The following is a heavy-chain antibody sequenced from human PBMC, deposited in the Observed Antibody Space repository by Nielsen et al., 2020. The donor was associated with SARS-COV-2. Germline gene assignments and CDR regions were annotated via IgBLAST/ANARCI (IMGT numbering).Heavy chain of an antibody. Sequence: SETLSLTCTVSGGSISTYYWSWIRQPPGKGLEWIGYISHTGSTSYNPSLKSRVTISVDTSNNHFSLKLISVTAADTAMYYCARDLAAAIDAFDIWGQGTMVTVSS. V-gene: IGHV4-59*01. J-gene: IGHJ3*02. CDR3: ARDLAAAIDAFDI. CDR2: ISHTGST. D-gene: IGHD6-13*01. CDR1: GGSISTYY.